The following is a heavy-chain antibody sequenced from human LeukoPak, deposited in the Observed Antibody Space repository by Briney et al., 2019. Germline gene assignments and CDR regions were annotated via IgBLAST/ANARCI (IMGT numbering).Heavy chain of an antibody. CDR1: GFTFTIYG. CDR3: AKRQRSGIAGAPVTFDY. Sequence: GGSLRLSCAASGFTFTIYGMHWVRQAPGMGLEWVSFIRYDGGNTNYADSVKGRFTISRDNSKNTLYLQMNSLRAEDTAVYYCAKRQRSGIAGAPVTFDYWGQGTLVTVSS. CDR2: IRYDGGNT. D-gene: IGHD1-26*01. J-gene: IGHJ4*02. V-gene: IGHV3-30*02.